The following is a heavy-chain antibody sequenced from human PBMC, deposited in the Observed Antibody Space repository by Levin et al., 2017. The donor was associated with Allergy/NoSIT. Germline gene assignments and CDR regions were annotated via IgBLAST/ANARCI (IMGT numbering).Heavy chain of an antibody. CDR1: GFTFDDYA. J-gene: IGHJ3*02. CDR3: ARSVAAAATTAVWDGFDI. CDR2: INWNSEKI. V-gene: IGHV3-9*01. Sequence: PGGSLRLSCAASGFTFDDYAMHWVRQAPGKGLEWVSGINWNSEKIVYADSVRGRFTISRDNGNNSLYLQMNSLRPEDTALYYCARSVAAAATTAVWDGFDIWGQGTMLTVSS. D-gene: IGHD6-13*01.